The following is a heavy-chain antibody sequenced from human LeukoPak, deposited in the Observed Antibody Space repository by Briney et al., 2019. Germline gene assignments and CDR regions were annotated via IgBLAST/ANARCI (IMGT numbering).Heavy chain of an antibody. D-gene: IGHD2-8*02. V-gene: IGHV3-23*01. J-gene: IGHJ4*02. CDR2: TVGGRPDT. CDR1: GFTFNNYA. CDR3: TKAPLRSCSGAFCYPFDY. Sequence: SGGSLRLSCEASGFTFNNYAMSWVRQTPGKGLEWVAATVGGRPDTYHAGSVKGRFTVSRDDSRSTLFLQMNSLRVEDTVVYYCTKAPLRSCSGAFCYPFDYWGQGTLVTVSS.